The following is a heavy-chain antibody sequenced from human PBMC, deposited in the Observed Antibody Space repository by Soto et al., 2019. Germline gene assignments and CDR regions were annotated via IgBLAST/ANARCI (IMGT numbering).Heavy chain of an antibody. CDR3: ASERRGDGNAEL. CDR2: IYSGGNT. Sequence: DVQVVESGGGLVLPGGSLRLSCAASGFTVSTSRMSWFRQSPGKGLEWVSVIYSGGNTYYADSVKGRFTISRDNSQNTVYIQMNSLSAEDTAVYYCASERRGDGNAELWGQGTLVTVSS. V-gene: IGHV3-66*01. D-gene: IGHD1-7*01. CDR1: GFTVSTSR. J-gene: IGHJ4*02.